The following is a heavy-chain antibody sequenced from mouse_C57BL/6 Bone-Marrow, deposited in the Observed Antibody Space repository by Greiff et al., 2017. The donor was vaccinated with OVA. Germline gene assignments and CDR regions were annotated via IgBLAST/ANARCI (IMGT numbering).Heavy chain of an antibody. CDR1: GYTFTSYW. CDR3: ARGTYDGYYVWFAY. D-gene: IGHD2-3*01. CDR2: IHPTSGST. J-gene: IGHJ3*01. Sequence: VQLQQPGAELVKPGASVKLSCKASGYTFTSYWMHWVKQRPGQGLEWIGMIHPTSGSTNYNEKFKSKATLTVDKSSSTAYMQLSSLTSDDSAVYYCARGTYDGYYVWFAYWGQGTLVTVSA. V-gene: IGHV1-64*01.